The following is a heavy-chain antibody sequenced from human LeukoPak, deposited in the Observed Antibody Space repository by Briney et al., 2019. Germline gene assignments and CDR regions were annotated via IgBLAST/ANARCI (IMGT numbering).Heavy chain of an antibody. V-gene: IGHV4-59*01. Sequence: SETLSLTCTVSGGSISSYYWSWIRQPPGKGLEWIGYIYYSGSTNYNPSLKSRVTISVDTSKNQLSLKLSSVTAADTAVYYCARAPAYYYDSSGYYRHHFDYWGQGTLVTVSS. CDR3: ARAPAYYYDSSGYYRHHFDY. CDR2: IYYSGST. D-gene: IGHD3-22*01. CDR1: GGSISSYY. J-gene: IGHJ4*02.